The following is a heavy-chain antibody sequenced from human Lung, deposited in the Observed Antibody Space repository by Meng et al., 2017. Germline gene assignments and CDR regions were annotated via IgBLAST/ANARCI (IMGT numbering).Heavy chain of an antibody. CDR1: GFYFNNAW. CDR2: IKSNTDGGTA. V-gene: IGHV3-15*01. D-gene: IGHD6-13*01. J-gene: IGHJ4*02. CDR3: ATGAAAADH. Sequence: EVHLVEAGGDLVKPGGSLRLSCAASGFYFNNAWMSWVRQAPGKGLEWVGRIKSNTDGGTAEYAAPVTGRFTISRDDSKSTLYLQMNSLITEDTAVYFCATGAAAADHWGQGTLVTVAS.